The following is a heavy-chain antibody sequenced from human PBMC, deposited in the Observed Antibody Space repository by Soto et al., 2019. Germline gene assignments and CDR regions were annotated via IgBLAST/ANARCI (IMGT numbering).Heavy chain of an antibody. CDR2: ISSSGSTI. CDR1: GFTFSTYE. D-gene: IGHD2-2*01. CDR3: ARLSYCSSSSCYDNWFDP. Sequence: GGSLRLSCVGSGFTFSTYEMNWVRQAPGKGLEWVSYISSSGSTIYYADSVKGRFTISRDNAKNSLYLQMNSLRAEDTAAYYCARLSYCSSSSCYDNWFDPWGQGTLVTVSS. V-gene: IGHV3-48*03. J-gene: IGHJ5*02.